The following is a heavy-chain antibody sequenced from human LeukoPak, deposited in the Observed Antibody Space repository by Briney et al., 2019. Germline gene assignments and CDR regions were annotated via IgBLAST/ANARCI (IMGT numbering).Heavy chain of an antibody. V-gene: IGHV4-38-2*02. D-gene: IGHD2-2*01. Sequence: SETLSLTCTVSGYSISSGYYWGWIRQPPGKGLEWIGSIYYSGSTYYNPSLKSRVTISVDTSKNQFSLKLSSVTAADTAVYYCARGRVVPTNFDYWGQGTLVTVSS. CDR2: IYYSGST. CDR1: GYSISSGYY. J-gene: IGHJ4*02. CDR3: ARGRVVPTNFDY.